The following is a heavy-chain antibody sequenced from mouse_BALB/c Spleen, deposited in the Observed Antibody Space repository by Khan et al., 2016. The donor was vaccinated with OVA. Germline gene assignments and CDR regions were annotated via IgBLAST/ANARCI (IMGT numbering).Heavy chain of an antibody. CDR3: AREGDDGGVAY. V-gene: IGHV5-12*02. CDR1: GFTFSDYY. J-gene: IGHJ3*01. D-gene: IGHD2-3*01. Sequence: EVELVESGGGLVQPGGSLKLSCATSGFTFSDYYMYWVRQTPEKRLEWVAYLSNRGTTPYYPDTVRGRFTISIDNAKNTLYLQMSRLESEDTAMYYCAREGDDGGVAYWGQGTLVTVSA. CDR2: LSNRGTTP.